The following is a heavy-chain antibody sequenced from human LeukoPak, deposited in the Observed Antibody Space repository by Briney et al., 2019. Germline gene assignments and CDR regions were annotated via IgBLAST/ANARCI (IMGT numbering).Heavy chain of an antibody. CDR1: GFTFSSYW. J-gene: IGHJ4*02. V-gene: IGHV3-7*03. CDR3: ARDLAWGAFDY. Sequence: GGSLRLSCAASGFTFSSYWMSWVRQAPGKGLEWVANIKQDGSEKYYVDSVKGWFTISRDDSKNTLSLQMNSLRVEDTAVYYCARDLAWGAFDYWGQGTLVTVSS. D-gene: IGHD7-27*01. CDR2: IKQDGSEK.